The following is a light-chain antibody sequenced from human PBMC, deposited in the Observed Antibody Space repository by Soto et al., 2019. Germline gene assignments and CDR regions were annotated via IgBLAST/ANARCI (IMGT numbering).Light chain of an antibody. Sequence: QSVLTQPPSASGTPGQTVTISCSGSSSNIGSYTVNWYQQLPGTAPKLLIYSNNQRPSGVPDRFSGSKSGTSASLAISGLQSEDEADYYCAAWDDSLNGPVVFGGGTKLTVL. V-gene: IGLV1-44*01. CDR1: SSNIGSYT. J-gene: IGLJ2*01. CDR2: SNN. CDR3: AAWDDSLNGPVV.